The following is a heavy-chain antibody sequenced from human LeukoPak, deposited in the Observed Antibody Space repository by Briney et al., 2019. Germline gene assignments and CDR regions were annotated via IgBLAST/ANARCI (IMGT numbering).Heavy chain of an antibody. CDR1: GFAFRNYA. D-gene: IGHD4-11*01. CDR3: ARDLGNYVGSEYYYGMDV. J-gene: IGHJ6*02. V-gene: IGHV3-30*14. CDR2: ISYDGSVK. Sequence: PGGSLRLSCAASGFAFRNYAIHWVRQAPGKGLEWVTFISYDGSVKYYADSVKGRFTISRHNSKNTLYLQMNSLRAEDTAVYYCARDLGNYVGSEYYYGMDVWGQGTTVTVSS.